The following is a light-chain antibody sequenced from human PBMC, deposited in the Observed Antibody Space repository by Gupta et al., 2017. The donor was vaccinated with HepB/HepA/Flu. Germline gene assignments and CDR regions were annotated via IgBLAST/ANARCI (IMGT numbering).Light chain of an antibody. J-gene: IGLJ2*01. CDR1: SSKIGSKY. CDR3: AAWDDSLRGGV. Sequence: QSVLTQPPSASGTPGHSGTISSSASSSKIGSKYVYWYQQLQGTAPKLLIYRNDQRPSGVPDRFSGSKSGTSASLAISGLRSEDEADYYCAAWDDSLRGGVFGGGTKLTVL. CDR2: RND. V-gene: IGLV1-47*01.